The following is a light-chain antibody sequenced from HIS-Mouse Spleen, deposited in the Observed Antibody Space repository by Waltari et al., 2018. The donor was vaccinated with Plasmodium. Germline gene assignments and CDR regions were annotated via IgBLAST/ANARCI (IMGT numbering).Light chain of an antibody. J-gene: IGLJ2*01. CDR3: QAWDSSTVV. Sequence: SYELTQPPSVSVSPGQTASITCSGAKSGYNYACWYQQKPGQSPVLVIYQESKRPSGIPERFSGSNSGNTATLTISGTQAMDEADYYCQAWDSSTVVFGGGTKLTVL. V-gene: IGLV3-1*01. CDR1: KSGYNY. CDR2: QES.